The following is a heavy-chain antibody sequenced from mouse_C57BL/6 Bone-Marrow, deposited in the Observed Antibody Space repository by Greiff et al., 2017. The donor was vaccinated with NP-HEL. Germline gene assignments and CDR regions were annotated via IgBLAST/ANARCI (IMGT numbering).Heavy chain of an antibody. CDR3: ASPDGYYPYWYFDV. V-gene: IGHV1-64*01. Sequence: QVQLQQPGAELVKPGASVKLSCKASGYTFTSYWMHWVKQRPGQGLEWIGMIHPNSGSTNYNEKFKSKATLTVDTSSSTAYMQLSSLTSKDSAVYYCASPDGYYPYWYFDVWGTGTTVTVSS. CDR1: GYTFTSYW. CDR2: IHPNSGST. D-gene: IGHD2-3*01. J-gene: IGHJ1*03.